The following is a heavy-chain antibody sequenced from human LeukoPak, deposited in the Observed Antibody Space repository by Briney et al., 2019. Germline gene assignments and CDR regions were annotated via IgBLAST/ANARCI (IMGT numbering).Heavy chain of an antibody. D-gene: IGHD7-27*01. V-gene: IGHV3-49*04. CDR3: TRAQLGIRY. CDR2: IRSKAYGGTT. CDR1: GFTFGDYD. J-gene: IGHJ4*02. Sequence: GGSLRLFCTASGFTFGDYDMSWVRQATGKGVEWVAFIRSKAYGGTTEYAASVKGRVTISREDSKSVAYLQMNSLNTEDTAVYYCTRAQLGIRYWGQGTLVTVSS.